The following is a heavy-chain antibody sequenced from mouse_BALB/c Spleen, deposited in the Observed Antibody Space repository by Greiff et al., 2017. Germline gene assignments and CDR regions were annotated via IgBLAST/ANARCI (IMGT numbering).Heavy chain of an antibody. CDR1: GFTFSDYY. CDR2: ISDGGSYT. J-gene: IGHJ1*01. D-gene: IGHD3-3*01. CDR3: AREGGTRYFDV. Sequence: EVKLVESGGGLVKPGGSLKLSCAASGFTFSDYYMYWVRQTPEKRLEWVATISDGGSYTYYPDSVKGRFTISRDNAKNNLYLQMSSLKSEDTAMYYCAREGGTRYFDVWGAGTTVTVSS. V-gene: IGHV5-4*02.